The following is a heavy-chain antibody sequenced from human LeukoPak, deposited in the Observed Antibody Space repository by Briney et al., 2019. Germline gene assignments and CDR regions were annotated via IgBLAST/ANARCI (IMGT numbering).Heavy chain of an antibody. Sequence: GESLKISCKGSGYSFTSYWVAWVRQMPGKGLEWMGSIYPGDSNTRYSPSLQGQVTISADKSICTAYLQWSSLKASDTAMYYCARLVGGGYSYGYWLDYWGQGTLVTVSS. CDR3: ARLVGGGYSYGYWLDY. CDR2: IYPGDSNT. V-gene: IGHV5-51*01. D-gene: IGHD5-18*01. CDR1: GYSFTSYW. J-gene: IGHJ4*02.